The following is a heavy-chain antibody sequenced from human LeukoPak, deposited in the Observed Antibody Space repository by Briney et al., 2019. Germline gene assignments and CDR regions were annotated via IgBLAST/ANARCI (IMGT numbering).Heavy chain of an antibody. V-gene: IGHV3-30*04. J-gene: IGHJ4*02. Sequence: SGGSLRLSCAASGFTFSSYAMHWVRQAPGKGLEWVAVISYDGSNKYYADSVKGRFTISRDNSKNTLYLQMNSLRAEDTAVYYCARPGGVNSLDYWGQGTLVTVSS. CDR3: ARPGGVNSLDY. D-gene: IGHD2-8*02. CDR2: ISYDGSNK. CDR1: GFTFSSYA.